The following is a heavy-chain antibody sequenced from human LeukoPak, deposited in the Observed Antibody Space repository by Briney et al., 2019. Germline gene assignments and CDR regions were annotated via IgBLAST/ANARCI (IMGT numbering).Heavy chain of an antibody. J-gene: IGHJ4*02. CDR3: ARLYYYGSGSYYNLDY. CDR2: LSAYNGNT. CDR1: GYTFISYG. Sequence: APVKVSCKTSGYTFISYGISWVRQAPGQGLEWMGWLSAYNGNTNFAQKVQGRVTMTTDTSTSTAYMELRSLRSDDTAVYYCARLYYYGSGSYYNLDYWGQGTLVTVSP. D-gene: IGHD3-10*01. V-gene: IGHV1-18*01.